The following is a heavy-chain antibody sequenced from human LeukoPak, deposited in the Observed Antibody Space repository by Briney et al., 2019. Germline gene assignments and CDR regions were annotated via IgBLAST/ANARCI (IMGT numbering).Heavy chain of an antibody. V-gene: IGHV3-23*01. CDR3: AKPIAKNTAPDY. J-gene: IGHJ4*02. Sequence: GGSLRLSCAASGFTFSSYAMSWVRQAPGKGLEWVSAISGSGGSTYYADSVKGRFTISRDSSKNTLYLQMNSLRAEDTAVYYCAKPIAKNTAPDYWGQGTLVTVSS. CDR1: GFTFSSYA. CDR2: ISGSGGST. D-gene: IGHD5-18*01.